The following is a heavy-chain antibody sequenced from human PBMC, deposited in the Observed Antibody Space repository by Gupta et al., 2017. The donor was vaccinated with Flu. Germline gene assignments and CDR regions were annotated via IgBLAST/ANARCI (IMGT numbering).Heavy chain of an antibody. D-gene: IGHD2-21*01. J-gene: IGHJ4*02. Sequence: VRQAPGTGLQLVSTINAGDGNTYYTDSVKGRFTISRDNSKNMLYLQMNSLAAEDTAFYYCVKGGPLARIPDYWGQGALVTVSS. CDR2: INAGDGNT. V-gene: IGHV3-23*01. CDR3: VKGGPLARIPDY.